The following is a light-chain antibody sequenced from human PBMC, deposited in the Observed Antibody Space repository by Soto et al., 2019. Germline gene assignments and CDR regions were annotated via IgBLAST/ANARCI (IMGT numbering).Light chain of an antibody. V-gene: IGLV6-57*02. Sequence: FLLTQPHSVSESPGKTVTISCTGSSGSIATNYVQWYQQRPGSVPTTVIYEDNQRPSGVPDRFSGSIDSSSNSASLTISGLKTEDEADYYCQSYDRSNQVVFGGGTKLTVL. CDR1: SGSIATNY. J-gene: IGLJ2*01. CDR2: EDN. CDR3: QSYDRSNQVV.